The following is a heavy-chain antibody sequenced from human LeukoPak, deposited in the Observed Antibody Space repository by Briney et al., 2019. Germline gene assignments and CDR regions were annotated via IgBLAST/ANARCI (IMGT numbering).Heavy chain of an antibody. D-gene: IGHD3-10*02. CDR2: INTNTGNP. Sequence: ASVKVSCKASGYTFTSYAMNWVRQAPGQGLEWMGWINTNTGNPTYAQGFTGRFVFSLDTSVSTAYLQISSLKAEDTAVYYCARPLLSHVRGDMYYFDYWGQGTLVTVSS. CDR1: GYTFTSYA. V-gene: IGHV7-4-1*02. J-gene: IGHJ4*02. CDR3: ARPLLSHVRGDMYYFDY.